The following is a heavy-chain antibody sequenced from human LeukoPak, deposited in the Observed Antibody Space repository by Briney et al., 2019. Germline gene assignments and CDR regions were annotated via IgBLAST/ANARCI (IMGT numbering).Heavy chain of an antibody. J-gene: IGHJ4*02. Sequence: GGSLRLSXAASGFTFGDYAVHWVRQAPGKGLEWVSLISVDGGLTYYADSVQGRFTISRDNSKNSLYLQMNRLRTEDTALYYCAKEGHYYDSGGYYPRYFDYWGQGTLVTVSS. CDR1: GFTFGDYA. CDR2: ISVDGGLT. CDR3: AKEGHYYDSGGYYPRYFDY. D-gene: IGHD3-22*01. V-gene: IGHV3-43*02.